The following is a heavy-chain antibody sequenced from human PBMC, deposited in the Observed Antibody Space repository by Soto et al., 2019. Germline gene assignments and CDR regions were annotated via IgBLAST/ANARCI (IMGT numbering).Heavy chain of an antibody. Sequence: PGGSLRLSCEASVFRFNNVWMSLIRQAPGKGLEWVGRMKSKTDGGTIDYAAPVKGRFTISREDSKNTLYLHMNSLKNEDTAVYYCSYQESTTVTTFEFWDHGTLVTVSS. CDR3: SYQESTTVTTFEF. V-gene: IGHV3-15*01. CDR1: VFRFNNVW. D-gene: IGHD4-17*01. J-gene: IGHJ4*01. CDR2: MKSKTDGGTI.